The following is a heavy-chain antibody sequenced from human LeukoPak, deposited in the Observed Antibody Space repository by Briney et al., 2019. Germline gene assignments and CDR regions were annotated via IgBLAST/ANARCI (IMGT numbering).Heavy chain of an antibody. CDR1: GFTVSSNY. CDR3: ARLTEGYYYYYMDV. CDR2: INHSGST. D-gene: IGHD3-9*01. Sequence: GSLRLSCAASGFTVSSNYMSWIRQPPGKGLEWIGEINHSGSTNYNPSLKSRVTISVDTSKNQFSLKLSSVTAADTAVYYCARLTEGYYYYYMDVWGKGTTVTVSS. J-gene: IGHJ6*03. V-gene: IGHV4-34*01.